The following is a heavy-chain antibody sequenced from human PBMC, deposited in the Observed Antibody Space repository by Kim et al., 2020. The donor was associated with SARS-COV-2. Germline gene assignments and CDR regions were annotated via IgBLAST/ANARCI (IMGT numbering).Heavy chain of an antibody. Sequence: YYGESVKGRFTITRGNSKTMVYLQMNSRRAEDTAVYYCARDSGSSVYYFDYWGQGTLVTVSS. V-gene: IGHV3-33*01. D-gene: IGHD6-19*01. J-gene: IGHJ4*02. CDR3: ARDSGSSVYYFDY.